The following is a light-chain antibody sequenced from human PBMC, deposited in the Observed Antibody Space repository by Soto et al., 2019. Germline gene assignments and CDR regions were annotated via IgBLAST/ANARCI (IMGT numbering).Light chain of an antibody. Sequence: DIHLTHSPSFLSASVLDRVTITCRASQGISSYLAWYQQKPGKAPKLLIYAASTLQSGVPSRFSGSGSGTEFTLTISSLQPEDFATYYCQQLNSYPITFGQGTRLEIK. V-gene: IGKV1-9*01. CDR3: QQLNSYPIT. J-gene: IGKJ5*01. CDR2: AAS. CDR1: QGISSY.